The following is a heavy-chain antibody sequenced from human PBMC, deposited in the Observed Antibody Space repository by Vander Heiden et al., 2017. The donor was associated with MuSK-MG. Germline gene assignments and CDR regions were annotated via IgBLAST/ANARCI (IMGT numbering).Heavy chain of an antibody. CDR2: IIPILGIA. CDR3: ASMDSSVYKPYYYYYGMDV. Sequence: QVQLVQSGAEVKQPGSSVKVSCKASGGTFSSYAISWLRQAPGQGLEWMGRIIPILGIANYAQKFQGRVTITADKSTSTAYMELSSLRSEDTAVYYCASMDSSVYKPYYYYYGMDVWGQGTTVTVSS. V-gene: IGHV1-69*04. J-gene: IGHJ6*02. D-gene: IGHD3-22*01. CDR1: GGTFSSYA.